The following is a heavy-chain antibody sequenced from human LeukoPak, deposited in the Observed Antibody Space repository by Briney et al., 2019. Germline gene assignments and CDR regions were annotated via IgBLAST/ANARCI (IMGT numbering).Heavy chain of an antibody. CDR1: GFTFSRYW. J-gene: IGHJ6*02. V-gene: IGHV3-48*03. Sequence: GGSLRLSCAASGFTFSRYWMHWVRQAPGKGLEWVSYISSSGSTIYYADSVKGRFTISRDNAKNSLYLQMNSLRAEDTAVYYCVVSLYYYYYYGLDVWGQGTTVTVSS. CDR2: ISSSGSTI. CDR3: VVSLYYYYYYGLDV.